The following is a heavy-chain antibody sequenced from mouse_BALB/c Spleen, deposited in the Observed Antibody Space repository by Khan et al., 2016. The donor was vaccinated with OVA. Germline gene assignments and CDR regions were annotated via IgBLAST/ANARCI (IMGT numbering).Heavy chain of an antibody. CDR2: ISYSGRT. Sequence: EVQLQESGPGLVKPSQSLSLTCTVTGYSITSDYAWNWIRQFPGNKLEWMGYISYSGRTSYNPSLKSRISITRDHSTNPFFLQLNSVNTEDTATYYCARSVTITTVVATDFDYWGQGTTLTVSS. V-gene: IGHV3-2*02. D-gene: IGHD1-1*01. J-gene: IGHJ2*01. CDR1: GYSITSDYA. CDR3: ARSVTITTVVATDFDY.